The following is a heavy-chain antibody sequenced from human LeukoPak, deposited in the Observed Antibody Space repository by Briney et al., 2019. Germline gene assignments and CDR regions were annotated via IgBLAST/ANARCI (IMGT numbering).Heavy chain of an antibody. Sequence: PGGSLRLSCAASGFTFSSYAMTWVRQAPGKGLEWVSGISGGGGSTYYTDSVKGRFTISRDNSKNTLYLQMNSLRAEDTAVYYCAKDLGYRTDYWGQGTLVTVSS. J-gene: IGHJ4*02. D-gene: IGHD5-24*01. V-gene: IGHV3-23*01. CDR1: GFTFSSYA. CDR2: ISGGGGST. CDR3: AKDLGYRTDY.